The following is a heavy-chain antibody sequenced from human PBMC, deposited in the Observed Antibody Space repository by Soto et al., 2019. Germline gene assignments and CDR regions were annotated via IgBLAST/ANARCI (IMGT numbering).Heavy chain of an antibody. J-gene: IGHJ4*02. CDR2: IKRDGSET. Sequence: PGGSLRLSCAAPTFIFSTYWMTWVRQAPGKGLEWVANIKRDGSETHYADSVKGRFTISRDNAKNSLYLQMNSLRAEDTAVYYCARDPGGVVWSGYYKTQFDYWGQGTLVTVSS. CDR3: ARDPGGVVWSGYYKTQFDY. D-gene: IGHD3-3*01. CDR1: TFIFSTYW. V-gene: IGHV3-7*03.